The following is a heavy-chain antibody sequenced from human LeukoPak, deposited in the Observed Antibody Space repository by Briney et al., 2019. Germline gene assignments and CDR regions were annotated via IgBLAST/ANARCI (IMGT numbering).Heavy chain of an antibody. CDR3: AKVAQYYYGSETYYFFEH. J-gene: IGHJ4*02. CDR2: VFPSGGEI. D-gene: IGHD3-10*01. CDR1: GFTFSTFA. Sequence: GGSLRLSCEASGFTFSTFAMIWVRQHPGEGLEWVSSVFPSGGEIHYADSVRGRYTISRDNSKSTLSLQMNSLRVEDTAVYYCAKVAQYYYGSETYYFFEHWGQGTPVTASS. V-gene: IGHV3-23*01.